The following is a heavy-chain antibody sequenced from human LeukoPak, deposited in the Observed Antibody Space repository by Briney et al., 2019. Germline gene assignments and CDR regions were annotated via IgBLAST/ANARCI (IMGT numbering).Heavy chain of an antibody. V-gene: IGHV1-18*01. J-gene: IGHJ3*02. CDR1: GYTFTSYG. Sequence: ASVKVSCKASGYTFTSYGISWVRQAPGQGLEWMGWISANNGDTDYPPKLQDRVTMTTDTYTSTAYMELRSLRSDDTAVYYCARVRYYYDSSGEPAFDIWGQGTMVTVSS. D-gene: IGHD3-22*01. CDR3: ARVRYYYDSSGEPAFDI. CDR2: ISANNGDT.